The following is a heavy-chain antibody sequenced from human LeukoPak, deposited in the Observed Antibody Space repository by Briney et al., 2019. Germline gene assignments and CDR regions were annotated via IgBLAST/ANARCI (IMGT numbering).Heavy chain of an antibody. CDR1: GFTFSSYW. V-gene: IGHV3-7*01. J-gene: IGHJ4*02. Sequence: GGSLRLSCAASGFTFSSYWMSWVRQAPGKGLEWVANIKQDGSEKYYVDSVKGRFTISRDNAKNSLYLQMNSLRAEDTAVYYCARDRVAAAGTFPDYWGQGTLVTVSS. CDR2: IKQDGSEK. D-gene: IGHD6-13*01. CDR3: ARDRVAAAGTFPDY.